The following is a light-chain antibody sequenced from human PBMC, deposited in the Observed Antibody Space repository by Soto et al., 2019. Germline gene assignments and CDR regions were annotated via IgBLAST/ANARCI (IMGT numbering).Light chain of an antibody. J-gene: IGLJ2*01. V-gene: IGLV2-14*01. CDR1: SSDVGGYNY. CDR2: DVS. CDR3: SSYTSSSTLYVV. Sequence: QSALTQPASVSGSPGQSITISCTGTSSDVGGYNYVSWYQQHPGKAPKLMIYDVSNRPSGVSNRFSGSKSGNTASLTISGLQAEDDADYSCSSYTSSSTLYVVFGGGTKLTVL.